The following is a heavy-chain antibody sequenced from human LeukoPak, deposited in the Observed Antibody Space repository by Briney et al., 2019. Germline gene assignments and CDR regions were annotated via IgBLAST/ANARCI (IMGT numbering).Heavy chain of an antibody. CDR3: ARGFSSWYLSPYYLEY. D-gene: IGHD6-13*01. V-gene: IGHV1-2*02. Sequence: ASVKVSSTASGYTFTAYYMHWVRQVPGQTVEWIGWINANSGGTNDAQKFQGRVTMTRDTSITTAYMELSRLRSDDTAVYYCARGFSSWYLSPYYLEYCGQGTPVTVSS. J-gene: IGHJ4*02. CDR2: INANSGGT. CDR1: GYTFTAYY.